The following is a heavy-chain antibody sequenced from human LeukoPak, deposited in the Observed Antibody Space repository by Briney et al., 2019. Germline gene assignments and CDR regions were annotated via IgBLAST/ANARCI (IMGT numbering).Heavy chain of an antibody. V-gene: IGHV3-23*01. CDR2: ISSGGGST. J-gene: IGHJ6*02. CDR1: GFTFSSYA. Sequence: GGSLRLSCAASGFTFSSYAMNWVRQAPGKGPEWVSVISSGGGSTYYADSVKGRFTISRDNAKNTLYLQMNSLRAEDTAVYYCASGPSLAMAPWYYYGMDVWGQGTTVTVSS. D-gene: IGHD5-18*01. CDR3: ASGPSLAMAPWYYYGMDV.